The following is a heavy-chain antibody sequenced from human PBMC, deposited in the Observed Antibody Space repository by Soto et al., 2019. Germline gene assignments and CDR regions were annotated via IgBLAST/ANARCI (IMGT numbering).Heavy chain of an antibody. D-gene: IGHD3-3*01. Sequence: GASVKVSCKVSGYTLTELSMHWVRQAPGKGLEWMGGFDPEDGETIYAQKFQGRVTMTENTSTDTAYMELSSLRSEDTAVYYCASRFLEWLANDYWGQGTLVTVSS. CDR2: FDPEDGET. CDR3: ASRFLEWLANDY. V-gene: IGHV1-24*01. CDR1: GYTLTELS. J-gene: IGHJ4*02.